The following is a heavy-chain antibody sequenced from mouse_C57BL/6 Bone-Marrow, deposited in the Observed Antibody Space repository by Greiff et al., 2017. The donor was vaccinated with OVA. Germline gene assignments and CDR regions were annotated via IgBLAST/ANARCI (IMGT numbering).Heavy chain of an antibody. J-gene: IGHJ1*03. Sequence: VQLQQSGAELARPGASVKLSCKASGYTFTSYGISWVKQRTGQGLEWIGEIYPRSGNTYYNEKFKGKATLTADKSSSTAYMELRSLTSEDSAVYLCARSETTVEDWYFDVWGTGTTVTVSS. CDR3: ARSETTVEDWYFDV. D-gene: IGHD1-1*01. CDR2: IYPRSGNT. V-gene: IGHV1-81*01. CDR1: GYTFTSYG.